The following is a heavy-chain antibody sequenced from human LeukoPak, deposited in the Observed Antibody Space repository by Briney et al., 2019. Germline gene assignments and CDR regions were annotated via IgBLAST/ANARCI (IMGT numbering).Heavy chain of an antibody. V-gene: IGHV1-2*02. D-gene: IGHD6-19*01. Sequence: ASVKVSCKASGYTFTSYGISWVRQAPGQGLEWMGWINPNSGGTNYAQKFQGRVTMTRDTSISTAYMELSRLRSDDTAVYYCAREASIAVVRYWANNWFDPWGQGTLVTVSS. CDR2: INPNSGGT. J-gene: IGHJ5*02. CDR1: GYTFTSYG. CDR3: AREASIAVVRYWANNWFDP.